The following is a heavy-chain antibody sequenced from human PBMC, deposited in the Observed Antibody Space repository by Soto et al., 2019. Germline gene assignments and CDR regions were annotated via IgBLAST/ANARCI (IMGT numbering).Heavy chain of an antibody. CDR3: AWYGRPVTGTTY. V-gene: IGHV4-34*01. CDR1: GGSFSGYY. Sequence: SETLSLTCAVYGGSFSGYYWSWIRQPPGKGLEWIGEINHSGSTNYNPSLKSRVTISVDTSKNQFSLKLSSVTAADTAVYYCAWYGRPVTGTTYWGQGTLVTVSS. CDR2: INHSGST. D-gene: IGHD1-7*01. J-gene: IGHJ4*02.